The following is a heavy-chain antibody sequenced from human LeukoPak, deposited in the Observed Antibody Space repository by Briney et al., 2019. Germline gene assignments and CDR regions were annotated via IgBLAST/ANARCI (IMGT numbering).Heavy chain of an antibody. J-gene: IGHJ4*02. CDR1: GFPFSNYW. D-gene: IGHD3-22*01. CDR3: ARVSYDSSGYYWRRTDY. V-gene: IGHV3-74*01. CDR2: VTRDGSTT. Sequence: PGRSLRLSCAVSGFPFSNYWMHWVRHAPGKGLVWVSRVTRDGSTTNYADSVKGRLTISRDNAKNTLYLQMNSLRAEDTAVYYCARVSYDSSGYYWRRTDYWGQGTLVTVSS.